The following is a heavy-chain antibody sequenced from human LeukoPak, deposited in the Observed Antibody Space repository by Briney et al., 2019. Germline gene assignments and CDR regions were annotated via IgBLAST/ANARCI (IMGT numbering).Heavy chain of an antibody. Sequence: GASVKVSCKSSGYTFTRYAMNWVRQAPGQGLEWMGWISAYNGNTNYAQKLQGRVTMTTDTSTSTAYMELRSLRSDDTAVYYCARDGGRKALRFLESVLSWGQGTLVTVSS. D-gene: IGHD3-3*01. J-gene: IGHJ5*02. CDR2: ISAYNGNT. V-gene: IGHV1-18*01. CDR3: ARDGGRKALRFLESVLS. CDR1: GYTFTRYA.